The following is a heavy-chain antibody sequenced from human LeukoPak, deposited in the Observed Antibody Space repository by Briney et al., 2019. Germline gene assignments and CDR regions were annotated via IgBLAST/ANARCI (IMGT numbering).Heavy chain of an antibody. CDR2: ITPSDSDT. V-gene: IGHV5-51*01. CDR1: GYRFTSYW. Sequence: PGESLNISCMGSGYRFTSYWIGGGRQMPGKGLEWMAIITPSDSDTSYSSSFQCQVTISPDKTTSTAYLKCSSLNASDTDMYYCARSLSRSLLPFDIWGQGTMVTVSS. CDR3: ARSLSRSLLPFDI. J-gene: IGHJ3*02.